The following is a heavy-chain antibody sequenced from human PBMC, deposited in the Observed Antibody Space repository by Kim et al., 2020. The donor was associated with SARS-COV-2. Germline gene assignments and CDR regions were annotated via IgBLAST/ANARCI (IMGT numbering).Heavy chain of an antibody. CDR3: AKGGGGWAHYYFDY. CDR2: ISYDGSNK. CDR1: GFTFSSYG. J-gene: IGHJ4*02. V-gene: IGHV3-30*18. Sequence: GGSLRLSCAASGFTFSSYGMHWVRQAPGKGLEWVAVISYDGSNKYYADSVKGRFTISRDNSKNTLYLQMNSLRAEDTAVYYCAKGGGGWAHYYFDYWGQG. D-gene: IGHD2-15*01.